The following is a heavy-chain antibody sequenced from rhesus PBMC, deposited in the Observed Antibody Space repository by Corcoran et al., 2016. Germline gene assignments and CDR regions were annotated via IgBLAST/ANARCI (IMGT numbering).Heavy chain of an antibody. CDR3: ARFVNGAFDY. CDR1: DYSISSVYY. CDR2: ISGNSGST. D-gene: IGHD2-39*01. J-gene: IGHJ4*01. Sequence: QVQLQESGPGLVKPSETLSLTCAVSDYSISSVYYWGWIRQPPGKGLDYIGYISGNSGSTYYTPSLKSRVTISKDTSKNRFSLKLTSVTAADTAVYYCARFVNGAFDYWGQGVLVTVSS. V-gene: IGHV4-99*01.